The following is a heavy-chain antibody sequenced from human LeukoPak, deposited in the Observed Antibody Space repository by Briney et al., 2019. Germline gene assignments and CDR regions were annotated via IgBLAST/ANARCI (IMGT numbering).Heavy chain of an antibody. CDR2: VGISGDT. Sequence: LGGSLRLSCAASGFTFRSYDMHWVRQVTGKGLEWVSAVGISGDTYYAGSVKGRFTISRENAKNSLYLQMNSLTAGDTAVYYCVRGGIQVSGIDEIDYWGQGTLVTVSS. J-gene: IGHJ4*02. CDR1: GFTFRSYD. V-gene: IGHV3-13*01. D-gene: IGHD6-19*01. CDR3: VRGGIQVSGIDEIDY.